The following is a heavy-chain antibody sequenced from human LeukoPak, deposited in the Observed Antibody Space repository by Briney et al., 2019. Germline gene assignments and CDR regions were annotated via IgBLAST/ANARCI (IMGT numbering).Heavy chain of an antibody. CDR3: ARERYNWNYAFDY. J-gene: IGHJ4*02. CDR1: GFTFDDYA. Sequence: PGGSLRLSCAASGFTFDDYAMHWVRQAPGKGLEWVSGISWNSGSIGYADSVKGRFTISRDNAKNSLYLHLNSLRAEDTAVYYCARERYNWNYAFDYWGQGTLVTVSS. CDR2: ISWNSGSI. D-gene: IGHD1-7*01. V-gene: IGHV3-9*01.